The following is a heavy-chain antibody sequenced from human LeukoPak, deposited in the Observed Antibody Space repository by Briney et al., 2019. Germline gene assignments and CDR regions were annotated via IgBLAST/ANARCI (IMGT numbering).Heavy chain of an antibody. Sequence: GGSLRLSCAASGFTFSSYAMSWVRQAPAKGLEWVSAISGSGGSTYYADSVKGRFTISRDNSKNTLYLQMNSLRAEDTAVYYCAKDRHGDHGYFDYWGQGTLVAVSS. CDR3: AKDRHGDHGYFDY. D-gene: IGHD4-17*01. V-gene: IGHV3-23*01. CDR1: GFTFSSYA. J-gene: IGHJ4*02. CDR2: ISGSGGST.